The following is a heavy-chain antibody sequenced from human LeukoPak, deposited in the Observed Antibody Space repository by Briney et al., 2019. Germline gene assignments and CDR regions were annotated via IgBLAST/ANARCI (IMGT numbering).Heavy chain of an antibody. CDR2: IWYDGSNE. CDR1: GITFSSYG. CDR3: AKEGQQLGYYYYYMDV. Sequence: GGSLRLSCAASGITFSSYGMLWVRQAPGKGLEWVVVIWYDGSNEYYADSVKGRFTISRDDFKNTVYLQMDSLRAEDTAVYFCAKEGQQLGYYYYYMDVWGKGTTVTVSS. J-gene: IGHJ6*03. D-gene: IGHD6-13*01. V-gene: IGHV3-33*06.